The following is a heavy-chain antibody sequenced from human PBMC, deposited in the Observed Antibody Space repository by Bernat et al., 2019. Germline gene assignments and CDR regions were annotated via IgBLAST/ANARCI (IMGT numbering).Heavy chain of an antibody. CDR3: AREGMMYGIGYGLDV. D-gene: IGHD2-8*01. CDR2: IKEDGSEI. V-gene: IGHV3-7*03. Sequence: EVQLVESGGGLVQPGGSLRLSCAASGFTFSAYWMSWVRQAPGMGLEWVANIKEDGSEIYYVDSGKGRFTISRDNAETSLHLQMNSLRAEDTAIYYCAREGMMYGIGYGLDVWGQGTTVTVSS. CDR1: GFTFSAYW. J-gene: IGHJ6*02.